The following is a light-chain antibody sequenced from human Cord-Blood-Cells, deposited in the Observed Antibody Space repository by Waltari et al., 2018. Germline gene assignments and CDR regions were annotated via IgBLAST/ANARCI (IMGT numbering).Light chain of an antibody. CDR3: CSYAGSYTFSVV. CDR2: DVS. J-gene: IGLJ2*01. Sequence: QSALTQPRSVSGSPGQSVTISCTGTSSDVGGYNYVAWYQQHPGKAPKLMIYDVSKRPSGVPGRYSGSKSGNTASLTISGLQAEDEADYYCCSYAGSYTFSVVFGGGTKLTVL. CDR1: SSDVGGYNY. V-gene: IGLV2-11*01.